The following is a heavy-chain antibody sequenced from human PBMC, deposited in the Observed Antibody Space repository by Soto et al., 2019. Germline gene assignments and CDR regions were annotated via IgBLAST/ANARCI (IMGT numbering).Heavy chain of an antibody. CDR1: CGSIISGDYY. D-gene: IGHD4-17*01. CDR2: IYYSGST. CDR3: ARVAGDYDFDY. J-gene: IGHJ4*02. V-gene: IGHV4-30-4*01. Sequence: SETLSLTCTFSCGSIISGDYYWSWIRQPPGKGLEWIGYIYYSGSTYYNPSLKSRVTISADTSKNQFSLKLSSVTAADTAVYYCARVAGDYDFDYWGQGTLVTVSS.